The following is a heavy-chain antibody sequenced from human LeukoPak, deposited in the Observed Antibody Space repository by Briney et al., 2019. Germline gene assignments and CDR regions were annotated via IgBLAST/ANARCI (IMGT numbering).Heavy chain of an antibody. V-gene: IGHV1-46*01. D-gene: IGHD3-3*01. CDR3: ARGRPLRSSTYYDFWSVPDY. J-gene: IGHJ4*02. CDR1: GYTFTSYY. CDR2: INPSGGST. Sequence: ASVKVSCKASGYTFTSYYMHWARQAPGQGLEWMGIINPSGGSTSYAQKFQGRVTMTRDTSTNTVYMELSSLRSEDTAVYYCARGRPLRSSTYYDFWSVPDYWGQGTLVTVSS.